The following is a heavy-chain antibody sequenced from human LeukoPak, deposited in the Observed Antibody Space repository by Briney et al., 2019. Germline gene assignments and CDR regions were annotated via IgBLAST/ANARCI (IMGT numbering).Heavy chain of an antibody. CDR2: INPNSGGT. Sequence: ASVKVSCKASGYTFTGYYMHWVRQAPGQGLEWMGWINPNSGGTNYAQKLQGRVTMTTDTSTSTAYMELRSLRSDDTAVYYCAREVCSSTNCYDYWGQGTLVTVSS. D-gene: IGHD2-2*01. V-gene: IGHV1-2*02. CDR1: GYTFTGYY. CDR3: AREVCSSTNCYDY. J-gene: IGHJ4*02.